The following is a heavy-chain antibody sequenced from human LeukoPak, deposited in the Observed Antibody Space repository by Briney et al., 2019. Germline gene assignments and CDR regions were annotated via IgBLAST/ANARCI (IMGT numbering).Heavy chain of an antibody. Sequence: GGSLRLSCAASGFTFSSYWMSWVRQAPGKGLEWVANINQDGSKKYYVDSVKGRFTISTDSAKNSLYLQMMSLRAEDTAVYFCARFLTGIDDAPHYYYYYGMDVWGQGTTVTVSS. V-gene: IGHV3-7*01. J-gene: IGHJ6*02. CDR2: INQDGSKK. CDR3: ARFLTGIDDAPHYYYYYGMDV. CDR1: GFTFSSYW. D-gene: IGHD3-10*01.